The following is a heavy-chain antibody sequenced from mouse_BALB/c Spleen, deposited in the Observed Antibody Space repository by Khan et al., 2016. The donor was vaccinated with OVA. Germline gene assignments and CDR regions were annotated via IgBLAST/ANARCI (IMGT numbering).Heavy chain of an antibody. J-gene: IGHJ3*01. CDR3: ARGSGNSRFAY. D-gene: IGHD1-3*01. CDR1: GYTFTDYA. CDR2: ISTYYGDA. V-gene: IGHV1S137*01. Sequence: QVQLQQPGAELVRPGVSVKISCKGSGYTFTDYAMHWVKQSHAKSLEWIGVISTYYGDADYNQKFQGKATMTVDKSSSTAYMELARLTSEDSAIYYCARGSGNSRFAYWGQGTLVTVSA.